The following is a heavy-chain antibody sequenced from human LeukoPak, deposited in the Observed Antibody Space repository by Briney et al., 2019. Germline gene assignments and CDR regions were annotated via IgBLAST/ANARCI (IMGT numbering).Heavy chain of an antibody. CDR1: GGSFSSGIYY. V-gene: IGHV4-61*02. CDR2: IYSSGST. Sequence: PLETLSLTCTVSGGSFSSGIYYWTWIRQPAGKGLEWIGRIYSSGSTSYNPSLKSRVTISIDTSNNQFSLNLSSVTAADTAMYYCARGVTTRFNNWFDPWGQGTLVTVSS. D-gene: IGHD4-17*01. J-gene: IGHJ5*02. CDR3: ARGVTTRFNNWFDP.